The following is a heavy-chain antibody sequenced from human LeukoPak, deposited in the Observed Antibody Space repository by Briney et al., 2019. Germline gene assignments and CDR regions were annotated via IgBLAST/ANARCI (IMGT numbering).Heavy chain of an antibody. J-gene: IGHJ6*03. CDR1: GGTFSSYA. CDR3: ARNYYDILTGYSTRGLYYYYYMDV. D-gene: IGHD3-9*01. CDR2: IIPIFGTA. Sequence: ASVKVSCKASGGTFSSYAISWVRQAPGQGLEWMGGIIPIFGTANYAQKFQGRVTITADKSTSTAYMELSSLRSEDTAVYYCARNYYDILTGYSTRGLYYYYYMDVWGEGTTVTVSS. V-gene: IGHV1-69*06.